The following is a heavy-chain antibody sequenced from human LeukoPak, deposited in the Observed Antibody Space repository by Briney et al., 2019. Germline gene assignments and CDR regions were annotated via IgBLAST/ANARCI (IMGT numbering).Heavy chain of an antibody. Sequence: SETLSLTCTVSGYSISSGYFWVWIRQPPGKGLEWIGSIYHSGSPYYNPSLKSRVTISVDTSKNQSSLKLTSVTAADTAVYYCATDRSVTMVVDYWGQGTLVTVSS. J-gene: IGHJ4*02. V-gene: IGHV4-38-2*02. CDR1: GYSISSGYF. CDR2: IYHSGSP. CDR3: ATDRSVTMVVDY. D-gene: IGHD3-10*01.